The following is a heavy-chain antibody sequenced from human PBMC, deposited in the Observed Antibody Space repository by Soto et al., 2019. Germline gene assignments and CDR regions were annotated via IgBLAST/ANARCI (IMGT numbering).Heavy chain of an antibody. V-gene: IGHV1-69*06. CDR3: AGGGTTVYYYYGMDV. Sequence: QVQLVQSGAEVKKPGSSVKVSCKASGGTFSSYAISWVRQAPGQGLEWMGGIIPIFGTANYAQKFQGRVTIAAHKSTSTADMELSSLSSEDTAVYYCAGGGTTVYYYYGMDVWGQGTTVTVSS. J-gene: IGHJ6*02. D-gene: IGHD1-7*01. CDR2: IIPIFGTA. CDR1: GGTFSSYA.